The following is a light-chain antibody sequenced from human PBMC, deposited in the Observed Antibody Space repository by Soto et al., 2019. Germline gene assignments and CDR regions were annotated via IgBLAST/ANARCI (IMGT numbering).Light chain of an antibody. J-gene: IGKJ2*01. Sequence: DIVLTQSPGTLSLSPGERATLSCRASESVSSTYLAWYQQKPGQASSLLIYGASSRPTDIPDRFSGSGSGTDFTLTISRLEPEDFAVYYCQQYGGSPQTFGQGTKLEIK. CDR2: GAS. CDR3: QQYGGSPQT. CDR1: ESVSSTY. V-gene: IGKV3-20*01.